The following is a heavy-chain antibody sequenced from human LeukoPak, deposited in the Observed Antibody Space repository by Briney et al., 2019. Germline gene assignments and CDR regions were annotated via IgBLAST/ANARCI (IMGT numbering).Heavy chain of an antibody. D-gene: IGHD4-17*01. Sequence: PGGSLRLSCAASGFTFSSFGMNWVRQAPGKGLEWVSYISSSSSTIYYADSVKGRFTISRDNAKNSLYLQMNSLRAEDTAVYYCARDSDYGDYLHAFDIWGQGTMVTVSS. V-gene: IGHV3-48*04. CDR3: ARDSDYGDYLHAFDI. J-gene: IGHJ3*02. CDR1: GFTFSSFG. CDR2: ISSSSSTI.